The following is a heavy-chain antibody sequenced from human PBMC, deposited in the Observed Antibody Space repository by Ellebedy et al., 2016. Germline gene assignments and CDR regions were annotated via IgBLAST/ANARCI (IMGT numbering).Heavy chain of an antibody. Sequence: GGSLRLSXPASGFTFSSYSMNWVRQAPGKGLEWVSYISSSSSTIYYADSVKGRFTISRDNAKNSLYLQMNSLRAEDTAVYYCAREHYSYGIDYWGQGTLVTVSS. CDR1: GFTFSSYS. CDR3: AREHYSYGIDY. CDR2: ISSSSSTI. J-gene: IGHJ4*02. D-gene: IGHD5-18*01. V-gene: IGHV3-48*04.